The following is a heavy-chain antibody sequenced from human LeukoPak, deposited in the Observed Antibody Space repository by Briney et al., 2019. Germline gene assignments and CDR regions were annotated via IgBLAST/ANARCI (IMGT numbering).Heavy chain of an antibody. CDR3: ARRMGWPYFDY. J-gene: IGHJ4*02. CDR2: INPNTGDT. D-gene: IGHD2-15*01. Sequence: ASVKVSCKASGFSFIGYYIHWVRQAPGQGLEWMGWINPNTGDTRFTQKFQAWVTMTRDTSISTAYMELRNLRSADTAMYFCARRMGWPYFDYWGQGTLVTVSS. V-gene: IGHV1-2*04. CDR1: GFSFIGYY.